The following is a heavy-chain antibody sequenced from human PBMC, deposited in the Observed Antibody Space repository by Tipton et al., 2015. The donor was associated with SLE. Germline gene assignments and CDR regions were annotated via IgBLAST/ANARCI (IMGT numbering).Heavy chain of an antibody. D-gene: IGHD6-19*01. CDR1: GFTFGHYG. CDR2: IWYDGSEK. V-gene: IGHV3-33*06. Sequence: SLRLSCAASGFTFGHYGMHWVRQAPGKGLEWVAVIWYDGSEKYYADSVKGRFTISRDNSKSTQYLQMNSLRAEDTAVYYCAKGGWRAYSDLWGRGTLVTVSS. CDR3: AKGGWRAYSDL. J-gene: IGHJ2*01.